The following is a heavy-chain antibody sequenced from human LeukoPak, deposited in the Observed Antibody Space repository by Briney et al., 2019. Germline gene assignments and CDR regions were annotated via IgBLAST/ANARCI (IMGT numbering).Heavy chain of an antibody. Sequence: GGSLRLSCSASGLTFSGIVWCWFRRPPGKGLEWVANIRKDVSEKDYVDSVKGRFTIFRDNARNSVYLQMNSLRAEDTAVYHCGSVACVGPGDYLLRGTGSTVIVSS. D-gene: IGHD1-26*01. J-gene: IGHJ6*04. V-gene: IGHV3-7*01. CDR3: GSVACVGPGDYLL. CDR1: GLTFSGIV. CDR2: IRKDVSEK.